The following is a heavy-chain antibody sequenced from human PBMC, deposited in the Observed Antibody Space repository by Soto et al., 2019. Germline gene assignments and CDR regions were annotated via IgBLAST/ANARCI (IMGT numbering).Heavy chain of an antibody. CDR3: ARVPTYYQDIIGYQPFRP. D-gene: IGHD3-22*01. CDR2: IHYSGGATYSP. Sequence: QVQLQESGPGLVEPSQTLSLICTVSGASIITDVYYWTWIRQHPGKGLEWLGYIHYSGGATYSPSYNPSFQSRIAIAVAIPKSLLSLKLTSVTAADTAVYYCARVPTYYQDIIGYQPFRPWGPGTLVTVSS. V-gene: IGHV4-31*03. CDR1: GASIITDVYY. J-gene: IGHJ5*02.